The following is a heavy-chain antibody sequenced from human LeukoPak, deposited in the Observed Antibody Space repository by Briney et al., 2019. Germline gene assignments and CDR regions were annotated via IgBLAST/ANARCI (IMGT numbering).Heavy chain of an antibody. CDR2: IYYSGST. D-gene: IGHD6-19*01. CDR3: ARRHQYSSRWLYWYFDL. Sequence: PSETLSLTCTVSGGSISSSSYYWGWIRQPPGKGLEWIGSIYYSGSTYYNPSLKSRVTISVDTSKNQFSLKLSSVTAADTAVYYCARRHQYSSRWLYWYFDLWGRGTLVTVSS. V-gene: IGHV4-39*01. CDR1: GGSISSSSYY. J-gene: IGHJ2*01.